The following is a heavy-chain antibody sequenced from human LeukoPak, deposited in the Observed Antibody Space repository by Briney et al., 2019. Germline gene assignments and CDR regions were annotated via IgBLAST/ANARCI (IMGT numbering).Heavy chain of an antibody. CDR1: GGYISSYY. V-gene: IGHV4-59*01. CDR2: IFNSGST. D-gene: IGHD2-2*01. J-gene: IGHJ4*02. CDR3: ALGDCSSTSCYVFDY. Sequence: SETLSLTCTVSGGYISSYYWSWIRQPPGKGLEWIGYIFNSGSTNYNPSLKSRVTISVDTSKNNFSLKLSSVTAADTAVYFCALGDCSSTSCYVFDYWGQGTLVTVSS.